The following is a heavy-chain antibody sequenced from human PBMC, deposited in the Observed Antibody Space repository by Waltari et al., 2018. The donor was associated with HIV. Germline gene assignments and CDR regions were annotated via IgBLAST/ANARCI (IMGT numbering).Heavy chain of an antibody. J-gene: IGHJ2*01. CDR2: VYTSGST. Sequence: QVQLQESGPGLVKPSQTLSLTCTVSSGSITRGTYTWSWIRQPAGKGLEWIGRVYTSGSTNYNPSLKNRVTISIDTSRNQFSLRLSSVAAADTAVYYCARALDYYESGIFPLWFFDVWGRRPLLPVSS. V-gene: IGHV4-61*02. D-gene: IGHD3-10*01. CDR3: ARALDYYESGIFPLWFFDV. CDR1: SGSITRGTYT.